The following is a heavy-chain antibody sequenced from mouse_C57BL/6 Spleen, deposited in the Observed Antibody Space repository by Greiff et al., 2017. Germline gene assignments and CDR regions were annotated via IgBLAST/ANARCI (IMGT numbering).Heavy chain of an antibody. CDR1: GYTFTSYT. CDR2: INPSSGYT. D-gene: IGHD2-4*01. J-gene: IGHJ4*01. Sequence: VQLQQSGAELARPGASVKMSCKASGYTFTSYTMNWVKQRPGQGLEWIGYINPSSGYTKYNQKFKDKATLTADKSSSTAYMQLSSLTSEDSAVYYCARWDYYDYNMKAMDYWGQGTSLTVSS. V-gene: IGHV1-4*01. CDR3: ARWDYYDYNMKAMDY.